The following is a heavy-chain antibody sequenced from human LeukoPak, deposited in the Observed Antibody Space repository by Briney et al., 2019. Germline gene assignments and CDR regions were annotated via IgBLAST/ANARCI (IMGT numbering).Heavy chain of an antibody. CDR3: ARENTAMANDAFDI. D-gene: IGHD5-18*01. V-gene: IGHV4-59*01. CDR1: GGSISSYY. CDR2: IYYSGST. J-gene: IGHJ3*02. Sequence: SETLSLTCTVSGGSISSYYWSWVRQPPGKGLEWIGYIYYSGSTNYNPSLKSRVTISVDTSKNQFSLKLSSVTAADTAVYYCARENTAMANDAFDIWGQGTMVTVSS.